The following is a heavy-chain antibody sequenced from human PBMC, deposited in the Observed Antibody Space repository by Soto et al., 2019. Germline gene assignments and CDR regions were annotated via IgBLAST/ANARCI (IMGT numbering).Heavy chain of an antibody. V-gene: IGHV3-66*01. CDR3: ARGDWVEGYGAGTYFDY. Sequence: EVLLVQSGGGLVQPGGSLRLSCAPSGLSVTSNYMAWVRQAPGKGLEWVSVIYSGSTTHHAASVKGRCTISRDSSSNTLHLQMSSLRVEDTTLYYCARGDWVEGYGAGTYFDYWGQGTLVTVSS. J-gene: IGHJ4*02. CDR2: IYSGSTT. D-gene: IGHD1-1*01. CDR1: GLSVTSNY.